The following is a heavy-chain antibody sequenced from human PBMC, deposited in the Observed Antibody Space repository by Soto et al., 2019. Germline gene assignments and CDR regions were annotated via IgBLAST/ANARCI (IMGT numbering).Heavy chain of an antibody. CDR1: GYTFTSYY. D-gene: IGHD3-22*01. CDR2: INPSGGST. V-gene: IGHV1-46*01. CDR3: ARNMIAVVFLGTPGYYYGMDV. Sequence: ASVKVSCKACGYTFTSYYMHWVRQAPGQGLEWMGIINPSGGSTSYAQKFQGRVTMTRDTSTSTVYMELSSLRSEDTAVYYCARNMIAVVFLGTPGYYYGMDVWGQGTTVTVSS. J-gene: IGHJ6*02.